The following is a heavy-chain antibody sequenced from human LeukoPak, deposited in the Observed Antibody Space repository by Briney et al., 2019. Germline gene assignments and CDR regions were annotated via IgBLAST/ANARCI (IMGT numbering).Heavy chain of an antibody. V-gene: IGHV4-59*08. Sequence: PSETLSLTCTVSGGSISSYYWSWIRQSPGKGLEWVGQIYYSGSTNYNPSLKSRVTISIDTSKNQFSLKLNSVTAADTAVYYCARILAVAGKEGDYWGQGALVTVSS. CDR1: GGSISSYY. CDR2: IYYSGST. D-gene: IGHD6-19*01. CDR3: ARILAVAGKEGDY. J-gene: IGHJ4*02.